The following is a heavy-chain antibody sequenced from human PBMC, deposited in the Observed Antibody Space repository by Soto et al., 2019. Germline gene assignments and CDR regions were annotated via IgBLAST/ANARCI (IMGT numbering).Heavy chain of an antibody. J-gene: IGHJ4*02. CDR1: GGSISSYY. D-gene: IGHD4-4*01. CDR3: ARFDYSYFTIGFDY. V-gene: IGHV4-59*08. CDR2: IYYSGST. Sequence: SETLSLTCTVSGGSISSYYWSWIRQPPGKGLEWIGYIYYSGSTNYNPSLKSRVTISVDTSKNQFSLKLSSVTAADTAVYYCARFDYSYFTIGFDYWGQGTLVTVSS.